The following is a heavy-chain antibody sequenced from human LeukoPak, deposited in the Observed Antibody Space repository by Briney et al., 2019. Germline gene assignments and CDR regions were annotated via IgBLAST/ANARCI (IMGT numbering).Heavy chain of an antibody. V-gene: IGHV1-46*01. J-gene: IGHJ6*02. CDR3: ARPYYYGSGSHSSYGMDV. Sequence: ASVKVSCKASGYTFTSYYMHWVRQAPGQGLEWMGIINPSGGSTSYAQKFQGRVTMTRDTSTSTVYMELSSLRSEDTAVYYCARPYYYGSGSHSSYGMDVWGQGTTVTVSS. CDR1: GYTFTSYY. D-gene: IGHD3-10*01. CDR2: INPSGGST.